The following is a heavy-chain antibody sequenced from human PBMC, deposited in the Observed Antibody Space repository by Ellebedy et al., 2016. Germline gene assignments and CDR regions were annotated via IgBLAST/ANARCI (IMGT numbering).Heavy chain of an antibody. J-gene: IGHJ2*01. CDR2: IYYSGST. CDR3: ARGTLEYCGGDCFRADWYFDL. CDR1: GGSISPHY. Sequence: SETLSLTCTVSGGSISPHYWTWIRQPPGKGLEWIGYIYYSGSTHYNPSFKSRVTMSVDTSKNQFSLKLSSVTAADTAVYYCARGTLEYCGGDCFRADWYFDLWGRGTLVTVSS. D-gene: IGHD2-21*02. V-gene: IGHV4-59*11.